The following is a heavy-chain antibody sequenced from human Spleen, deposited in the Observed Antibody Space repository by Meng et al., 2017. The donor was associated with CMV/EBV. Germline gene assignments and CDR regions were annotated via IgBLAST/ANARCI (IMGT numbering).Heavy chain of an antibody. CDR1: TFTGYY. V-gene: IGHV1-2*02. Sequence: TFTGYYMHWGRQAPGQGLEWMGWINPNSGGTNYAQKFQGRVTMTRDTSISTAYMELSRLRSDDTAVYYCARGEGNIVVVVAATLGSYWGQGTLVTVSS. J-gene: IGHJ4*02. D-gene: IGHD2-15*01. CDR3: ARGEGNIVVVVAATLGSY. CDR2: INPNSGGT.